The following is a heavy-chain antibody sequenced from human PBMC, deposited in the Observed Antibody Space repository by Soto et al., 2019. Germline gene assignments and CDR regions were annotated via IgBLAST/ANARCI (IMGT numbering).Heavy chain of an antibody. CDR3: ARAKGDGYKIDY. CDR2: IYYSGST. CDR1: GGSISSGGYY. Sequence: QVQLQESGPVLVKPSQTLSLTCTVSGGSISSGGYYWSWIRQHPGKGLEWIGYIYYSGSTYYNPSLTSRVTISVDTSKNQFSLKLSSVTAADTAVYYCARAKGDGYKIDYWGQGTLVTVSS. D-gene: IGHD5-12*01. V-gene: IGHV4-31*03. J-gene: IGHJ4*02.